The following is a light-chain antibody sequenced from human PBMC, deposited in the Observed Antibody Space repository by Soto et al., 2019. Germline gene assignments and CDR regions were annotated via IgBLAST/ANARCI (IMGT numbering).Light chain of an antibody. CDR1: TGPVTSDEY. V-gene: IGLV7-46*01. J-gene: IGLJ2*01. CDR3: LLSYKRGVV. Sequence: QAVVTQEPSLTVSPGGTVTLTCGSSTGPVTSDEYPYWFQQRPGQAPRTLIYEAAIRHSWTPARFSGSLLGGKAALTLSGAQPEDEADYYCLLSYKRGVVFGGGTKVTVL. CDR2: EAA.